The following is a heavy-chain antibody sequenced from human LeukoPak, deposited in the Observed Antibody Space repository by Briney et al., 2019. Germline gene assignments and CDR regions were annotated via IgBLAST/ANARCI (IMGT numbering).Heavy chain of an antibody. J-gene: IGHJ3*02. Sequence: ASVKVSCKASGYTFTSYGISWVRQAPGQGLEWMGWISAYNGNTNYAQKLQGRVTMTTDTSTSTAYMELRSLRSDDTAVYYCARFLGSMVRGISDAFDIWGQGTMVTVSS. CDR2: ISAYNGNT. V-gene: IGHV1-18*01. CDR3: ARFLGSMVRGISDAFDI. CDR1: GYTFTSYG. D-gene: IGHD3-10*01.